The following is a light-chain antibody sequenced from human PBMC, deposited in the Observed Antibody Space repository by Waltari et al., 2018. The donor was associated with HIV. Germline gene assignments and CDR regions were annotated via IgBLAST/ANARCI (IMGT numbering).Light chain of an antibody. CDR3: TSYASNNNYV. J-gene: IGLJ1*01. V-gene: IGLV2-8*01. CDR2: EVT. CDR1: SSAVGAYDF. Sequence: QSALTQPPYASGSPGQPVTISCTDTSSAVGAYDFVSWYQQHPGKVPKLIISEVTNRPSGVPDRFFGSKSDNTASLTISGLQAEDEADYYCTSYASNNNYVFGTGTKVTVL.